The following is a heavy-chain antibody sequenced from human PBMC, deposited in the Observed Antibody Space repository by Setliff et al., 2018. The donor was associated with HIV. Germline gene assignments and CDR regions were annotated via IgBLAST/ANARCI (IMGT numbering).Heavy chain of an antibody. CDR3: ARADYGLDY. D-gene: IGHD4-17*01. V-gene: IGHV4-34*01. CDR1: DGSLSSYY. CDR2: INDSGTT. J-gene: IGHJ4*02. Sequence: SETLSLTCAVYDGSLSSYYWSWIRQSTGKGLEWIGEINDSGTTNYNPSLESRVTMLIDMSKNQFSLKLSSVTAADTAVYYCARADYGLDYWGQGTLVTVSS.